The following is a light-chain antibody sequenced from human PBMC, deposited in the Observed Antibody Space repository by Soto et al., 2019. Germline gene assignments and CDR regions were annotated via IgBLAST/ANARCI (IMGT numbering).Light chain of an antibody. Sequence: QSALTQPASVSGSPGQSITISCTGTSSDVCAYDYVSWYQQHPGEVPKLMIFDVSDRPSGVSNRFSGSKSGNTASLTISGLQAEDEADYYCSSFTTSTSYVFGTGPKLTVL. CDR1: SSDVCAYDY. CDR3: SSFTTSTSYV. J-gene: IGLJ1*01. CDR2: DVS. V-gene: IGLV2-14*03.